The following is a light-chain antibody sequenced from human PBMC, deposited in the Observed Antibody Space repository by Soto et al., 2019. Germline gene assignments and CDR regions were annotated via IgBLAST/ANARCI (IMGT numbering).Light chain of an antibody. J-gene: IGKJ1*01. CDR1: PGISTW. V-gene: IGKV1-5*03. Sequence: DIQITQSPCSLSASVGDRVPITFRASPGISTWLASFQQKPGKAPKHLSYRAARLEGGAPPRFSGSGSGTEFTLPISSLQPDDFATYYSTQYDSYPWTFGRGTKV. CDR2: RAA. CDR3: TQYDSYPWT.